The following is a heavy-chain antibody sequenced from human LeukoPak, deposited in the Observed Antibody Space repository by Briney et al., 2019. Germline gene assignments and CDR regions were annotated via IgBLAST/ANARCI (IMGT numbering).Heavy chain of an antibody. Sequence: PSETLSLTCTVSGYSISSGYFWVWIRQPPGKGLEWIGSIYHSGSTYYNPSLKSRVTVSIDTSKNHFSLRLSSVTPADTAVYYCARGDSSAWSNYFDPWGLGTLVTVSS. CDR2: IYHSGST. J-gene: IGHJ5*02. CDR1: GYSISSGYF. CDR3: ARGDSSAWSNYFDP. D-gene: IGHD6-13*01. V-gene: IGHV4-38-2*02.